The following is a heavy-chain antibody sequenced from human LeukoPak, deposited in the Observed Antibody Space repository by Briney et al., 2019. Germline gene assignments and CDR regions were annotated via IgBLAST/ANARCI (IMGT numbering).Heavy chain of an antibody. V-gene: IGHV4-34*01. D-gene: IGHD3-10*01. CDR3: ARGRITMVRGVSRIYGMDV. CDR2: INHSGST. Sequence: KPSETLSLTCAVYGGSFSGYYWSWIRQPPGKGLGWIGEINHSGSTNYNPPLKSRATISVDTSKNQFSLKLSSVTAADTAVYYCARGRITMVRGVSRIYGMDVWGKGTTVTVSS. J-gene: IGHJ6*04. CDR1: GGSFSGYY.